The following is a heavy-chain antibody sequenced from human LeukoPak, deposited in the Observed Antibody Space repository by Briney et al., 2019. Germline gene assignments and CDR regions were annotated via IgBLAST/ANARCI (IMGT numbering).Heavy chain of an antibody. Sequence: ASVKVSCKASGYTFTGYYMHWVRQAPGQGLEWMGWINPNSGGTNYAQKFQGRVTMTRDKSISTAYLQWSSLKASDTAMYYCARRPPYGRSGSYAFDIWGQGTMVTVSS. CDR3: ARRPPYGRSGSYAFDI. V-gene: IGHV1-2*02. CDR1: GYTFTGYY. CDR2: INPNSGGT. D-gene: IGHD3-10*01. J-gene: IGHJ3*02.